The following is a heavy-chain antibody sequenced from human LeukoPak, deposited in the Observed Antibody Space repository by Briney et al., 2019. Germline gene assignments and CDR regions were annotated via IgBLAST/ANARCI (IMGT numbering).Heavy chain of an antibody. CDR3: AKDRGYDFSYGMDV. J-gene: IGHJ6*02. CDR2: ISGSGGGT. CDR1: RFTFSSYA. D-gene: IGHD5-12*01. V-gene: IGHV3-23*01. Sequence: PGGSLRLSCAASRFTFSSYAMSWVRQAPGEGLEWVSAISGSGGGTFYADLLKGRFTIPRDNSKNTLYLQMNSLRAEDTAVYYCAKDRGYDFSYGMDVWGQGTTVTVSS.